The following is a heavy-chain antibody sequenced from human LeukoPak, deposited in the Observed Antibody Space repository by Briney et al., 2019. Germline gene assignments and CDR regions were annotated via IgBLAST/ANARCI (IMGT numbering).Heavy chain of an antibody. D-gene: IGHD2-15*01. CDR3: ARGGGSCSGGSCYSSYFDS. CDR1: GYTLTELS. CDR2: FDPEDGET. Sequence: ASVNVSCKVSGYTLTELSMHWVRQAPGEGLELMGGFDPEDGETIYAQKFQGRVTIARDTSASTAYMELSSLRFEDTAVYFCARGGGSCSGGSCYSSYFDSWGQGTLVTVSS. V-gene: IGHV1-24*01. J-gene: IGHJ4*02.